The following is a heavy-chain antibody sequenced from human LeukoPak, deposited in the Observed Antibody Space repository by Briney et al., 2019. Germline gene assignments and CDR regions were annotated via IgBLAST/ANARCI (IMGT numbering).Heavy chain of an antibody. Sequence: GGSLRLSCAASGFTFRRYWMSWVRQAPGKGLEGVANINPDGSEKHYVDAMKGRFTISRHNAKNSLYLQMNSLRAEDTAVYYCAREEGIDGSGYYYVLGYWGQGTLVTVSS. V-gene: IGHV3-7*01. J-gene: IGHJ4*02. D-gene: IGHD3-22*01. CDR1: GFTFRRYW. CDR2: INPDGSEK. CDR3: AREEGIDGSGYYYVLGY.